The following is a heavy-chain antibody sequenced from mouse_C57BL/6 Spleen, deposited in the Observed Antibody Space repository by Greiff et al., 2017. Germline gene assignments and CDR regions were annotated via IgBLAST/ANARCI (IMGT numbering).Heavy chain of an antibody. CDR1: GFNIKDYY. Sequence: EVQLMESGAELVKPGASVKLSCTASGFNIKDYYMHWVKQRTEQGLEWIGRIDPEDGETKYAPKFQGKATITADTSSNTAYLQLSSLTSEDTAVYYCASSMVNLYYYAMDYWGQGTSLTVSS. CDR3: ASSMVNLYYYAMDY. V-gene: IGHV14-2*01. D-gene: IGHD2-1*01. CDR2: IDPEDGET. J-gene: IGHJ4*01.